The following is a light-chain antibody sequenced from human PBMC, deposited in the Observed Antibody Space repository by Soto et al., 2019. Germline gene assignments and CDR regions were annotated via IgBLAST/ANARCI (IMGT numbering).Light chain of an antibody. J-gene: IGLJ1*01. V-gene: IGLV2-14*03. Sequence: SMLTQPASVSGSPGQSITISCTGTSSDIGDSNYVSWYQQHPGKAPKLVIYDVSNRPSGVSNRFSGSKSANTASLTISGLQAEDEADYYCSSFRSSSTSYVFGTGTKVTVL. CDR3: SSFRSSSTSYV. CDR2: DVS. CDR1: SSDIGDSNY.